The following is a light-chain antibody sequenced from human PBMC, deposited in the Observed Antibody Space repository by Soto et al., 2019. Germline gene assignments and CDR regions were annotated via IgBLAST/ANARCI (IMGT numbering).Light chain of an antibody. Sequence: EIVLTQSPATLSLALGERATLSCRASQNVNSYLAWYQQKPGQAPRLLIYDASNRATGIPARFSGSGSGTDFTLTISSLEPEDFAVYYCQQRSNWITFGQGTRLEIK. V-gene: IGKV3-11*01. CDR1: QNVNSY. CDR2: DAS. J-gene: IGKJ5*01. CDR3: QQRSNWIT.